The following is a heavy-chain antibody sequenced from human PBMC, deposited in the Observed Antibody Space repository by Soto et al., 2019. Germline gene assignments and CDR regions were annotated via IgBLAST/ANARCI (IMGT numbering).Heavy chain of an antibody. V-gene: IGHV5-10-1*01. D-gene: IGHD4-4*01. J-gene: IGHJ6*02. CDR2: IDPSDSYT. CDR1: GYSFTSYW. Sequence: GESLKISCKGSGYSFTSYWISWVRQMPGKGLEWMGRIDPSDSYTNYSPSFQGHVTISADKSISTAYLQWSSLKASDTAMYYCARLPPTVTTHYYYYGMDVWGQGTTVTVSS. CDR3: ARLPPTVTTHYYYYGMDV.